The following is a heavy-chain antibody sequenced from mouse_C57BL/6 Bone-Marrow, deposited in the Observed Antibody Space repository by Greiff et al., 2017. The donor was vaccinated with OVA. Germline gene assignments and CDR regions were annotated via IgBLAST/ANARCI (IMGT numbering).Heavy chain of an antibody. CDR1: GFTFSDYY. CDR3: ARDHGYLDY. J-gene: IGHJ2*01. Sequence: EVKLVESEGGLVQPGSSMKLSCTASGFTFSDYYMAWVRQVPEKGLEWVANINYDGSSTYYLDSLKSRFIISRDNAKNILYLQMSSLKSEDTATYYCARDHGYLDYWGQGTTLTVSS. CDR2: INYDGSST. V-gene: IGHV5-16*01.